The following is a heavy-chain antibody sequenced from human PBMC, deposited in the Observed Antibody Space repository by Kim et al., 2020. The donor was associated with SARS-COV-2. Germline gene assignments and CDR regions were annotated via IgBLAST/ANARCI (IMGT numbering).Heavy chain of an antibody. V-gene: IGHV3-15*01. Sequence: GGSLRLSCAASGFIFSNAWMSWVRQAPGKGLEWVGRIKSKTDGGTTDYAAPVKGRFTISRDDSKNTLYLQMNSLKTEDTAVYYCTTGAPPTIHSSIDYWGQGTLVTVSS. CDR2: IKSKTDGGTT. CDR1: GFIFSNAW. CDR3: TTGAPPTIHSSIDY. D-gene: IGHD2-2*01. J-gene: IGHJ4*02.